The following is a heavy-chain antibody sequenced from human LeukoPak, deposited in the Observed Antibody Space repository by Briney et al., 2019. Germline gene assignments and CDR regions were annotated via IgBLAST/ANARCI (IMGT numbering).Heavy chain of an antibody. CDR2: ISGSGDSA. Sequence: GGSLRLSCAASGFTFSSYAMSWVRQAPGKGLECVSSISGSGDSAYCADSVKGRFTISRDNSNNTVYLEINRLRADDTAVYYCAKDPYSSGWYNWFDPWGQGTLVTVSS. CDR1: GFTFSSYA. CDR3: AKDPYSSGWYNWFDP. V-gene: IGHV3-23*01. D-gene: IGHD6-19*01. J-gene: IGHJ5*02.